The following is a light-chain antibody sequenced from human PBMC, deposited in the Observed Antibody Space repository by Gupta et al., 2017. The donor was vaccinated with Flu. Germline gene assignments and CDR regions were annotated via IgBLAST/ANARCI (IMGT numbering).Light chain of an antibody. V-gene: IGKV3-11*01. J-gene: IGKJ4*01. CDR1: QSVSSY. CDR3: QQRSNWPLT. Sequence: TLSLSPGERATLSCRASQSVSSYLAWYQQKPGQAPRLFIYDASNRATGIPARFSGSGSGTDFTLTISSLEPEDFAVYFCQQRSNWPLTFGGGTKVEIK. CDR2: DAS.